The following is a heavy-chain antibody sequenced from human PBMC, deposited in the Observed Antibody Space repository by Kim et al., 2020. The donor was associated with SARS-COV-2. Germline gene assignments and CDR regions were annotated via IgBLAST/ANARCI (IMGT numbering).Heavy chain of an antibody. Sequence: SETLSLTCTFSGGSISSSSYYWGWIRQPPGKGLEWIGSVYYTGSTYYNPSLKSRVAISVDASKNQFSLKLNSVTAADTAVYYCARHFRSTSMRFLGLFQFDYWGQGTLVTVSS. CDR2: VYYTGST. CDR1: GGSISSSSYY. J-gene: IGHJ4*02. CDR3: ARHFRSTSMRFLGLFQFDY. D-gene: IGHD2-2*01. V-gene: IGHV4-39*01.